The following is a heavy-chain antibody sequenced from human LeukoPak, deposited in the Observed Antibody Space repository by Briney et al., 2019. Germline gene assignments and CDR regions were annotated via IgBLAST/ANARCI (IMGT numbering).Heavy chain of an antibody. Sequence: SVKVSCKASGYTFTSYGISWVRQAPGQGLEWMGWISAYNGNTNYALKLQGRVTMTTDTSTSTAYMELRSLRSDDTAVYYCARDGYSSGWYPGGFDPWGQGTLVTVSS. CDR3: ARDGYSSGWYPGGFDP. V-gene: IGHV1-18*01. J-gene: IGHJ5*02. D-gene: IGHD6-19*01. CDR2: ISAYNGNT. CDR1: GYTFTSYG.